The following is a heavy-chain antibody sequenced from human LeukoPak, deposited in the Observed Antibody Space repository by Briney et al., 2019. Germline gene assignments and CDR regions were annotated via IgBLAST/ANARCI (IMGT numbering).Heavy chain of an antibody. J-gene: IGHJ4*02. CDR2: IYYSGST. V-gene: IGHV4-59*08. D-gene: IGHD3-3*01. Sequence: SETLSLTCTVSGGSISSYYWSWIRQPPGKGLEWIGYIYYSGSTNYNPSLKSRVTISVDTSKNQFSLKLSSVTAADTAIYYCAKSKFLEWYFDSWGQGKMVIVSA. CDR1: GGSISSYY. CDR3: AKSKFLEWYFDS.